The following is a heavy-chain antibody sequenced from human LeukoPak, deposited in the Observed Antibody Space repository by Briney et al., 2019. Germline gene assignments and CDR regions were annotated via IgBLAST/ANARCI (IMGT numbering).Heavy chain of an antibody. CDR3: AKSHLPNSYSGTYYCDY. Sequence: PGGSLRLSCAASGFTFSSYGMHWVRQAPAKGLEWVAFIRYDESKTFYGDSVKGRFTVSRDNSKNTLYLQMNSLRAEDTAVYYCAKSHLPNSYSGTYYCDYWGQGTQATVSS. V-gene: IGHV3-30*02. J-gene: IGHJ4*02. CDR2: IRYDESKT. CDR1: GFTFSSYG. D-gene: IGHD1-26*01.